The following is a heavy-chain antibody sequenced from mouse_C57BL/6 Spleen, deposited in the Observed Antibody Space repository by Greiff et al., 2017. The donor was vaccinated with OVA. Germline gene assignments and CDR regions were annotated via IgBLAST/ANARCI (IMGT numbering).Heavy chain of an antibody. CDR3: VRGDYDVYWYFDV. D-gene: IGHD2-4*01. V-gene: IGHV10-1*01. J-gene: IGHJ1*03. Sequence: EVMLVESGGGLVQPKGSLKLSCAASGFSFNTYAMNWVRQAPGKGLEWVARIRSKSNNYATYYADSVKDRFTISRDDSERMLYLQMNNLKTEDTAMYYCVRGDYDVYWYFDVWGTGTTVTVSS. CDR2: IRSKSNNYAT. CDR1: GFSFNTYA.